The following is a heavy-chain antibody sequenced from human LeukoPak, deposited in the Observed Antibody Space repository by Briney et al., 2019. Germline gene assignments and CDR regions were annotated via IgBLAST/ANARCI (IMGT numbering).Heavy chain of an antibody. CDR2: INPNSGGT. J-gene: IGHJ4*02. CDR1: GYTFTGYY. D-gene: IGHD3-10*01. Sequence: ASVKVSCKASGYTFTGYYMHWVRQALGQGLEWMGWINPNSGGTNYAQKFQGRVTMTRDTSISTAYMELSRLRSDDTAVYYCARGEGITMVRGVIIPDFDYWGQGTLVTVSS. CDR3: ARGEGITMVRGVIIPDFDY. V-gene: IGHV1-2*02.